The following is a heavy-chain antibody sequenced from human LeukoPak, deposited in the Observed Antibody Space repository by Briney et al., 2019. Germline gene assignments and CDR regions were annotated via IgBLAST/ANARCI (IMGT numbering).Heavy chain of an antibody. V-gene: IGHV4-39*01. D-gene: IGHD1-1*01. Sequence: SETLSLTCTVSGGSISSTTYYWGWIRQPPGKRLEWIGTIFHSGSTYHNPSLESRLTISVDTSKNQFSLILSSVTAADTAVYYCARLRGTYYDYWGQGTLVTVSS. CDR1: GGSISSTTYY. CDR2: IFHSGST. CDR3: ARLRGTYYDY. J-gene: IGHJ4*02.